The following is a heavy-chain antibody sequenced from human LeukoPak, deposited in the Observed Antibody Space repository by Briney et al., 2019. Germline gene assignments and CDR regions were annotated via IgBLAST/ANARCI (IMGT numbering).Heavy chain of an antibody. CDR1: GGSISSGSYY. D-gene: IGHD3-3*01. CDR3: ARERAFLEWLLPQHLYYYYMDV. J-gene: IGHJ6*03. CDR2: IYTSGST. Sequence: KSSETLSLTCTVSGGSISSGSYYWSWIRQPAGKGLEWIGRIYTSGSTNYNPSLKSRVTISVDTSKNQFSLKLSSVTAADTAVYYCARERAFLEWLLPQHLYYYYMDVWGKGTTVTVSS. V-gene: IGHV4-61*02.